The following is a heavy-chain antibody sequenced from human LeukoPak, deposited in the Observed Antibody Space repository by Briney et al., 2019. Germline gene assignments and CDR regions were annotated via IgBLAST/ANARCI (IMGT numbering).Heavy chain of an antibody. Sequence: PGGSLRLSCAASGFTVSSSYMSWVRQAPGRGLEWVSVIYSGGSTYYADSVKGRFTISRDNSKNTLHLQMNTLRTEDTAVYFCARSPYGDPQYYLDFWGQGTLVTVSS. V-gene: IGHV3-66*02. CDR1: GFTVSSSY. D-gene: IGHD4-17*01. CDR3: ARSPYGDPQYYLDF. CDR2: IYSGGST. J-gene: IGHJ4*02.